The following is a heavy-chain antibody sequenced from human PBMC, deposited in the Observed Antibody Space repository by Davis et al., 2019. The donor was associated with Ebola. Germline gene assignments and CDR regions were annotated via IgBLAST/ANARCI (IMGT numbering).Heavy chain of an antibody. CDR1: GFTFSSYA. V-gene: IGHV3-30-3*01. CDR3: ARERGYCSSTSCFYYMDV. CDR2: ISYDGSNK. D-gene: IGHD2-2*01. J-gene: IGHJ6*03. Sequence: PGGSLRLSCAASGFTFSSYAMHWVRQAPGKGLEWVAVISYDGSNKYYADSVKGRFTISRDNSKNTLYLQMNSLRAEDTAVYYCARERGYCSSTSCFYYMDVWGKGTTVTVSS.